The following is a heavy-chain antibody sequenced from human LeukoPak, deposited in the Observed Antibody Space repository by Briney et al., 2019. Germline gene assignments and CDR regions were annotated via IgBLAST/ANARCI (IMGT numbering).Heavy chain of an antibody. CDR2: IKAKAHGGTI. D-gene: IGHD1-26*01. CDR3: TTDGVGVEGATYDN. V-gene: IGHV3-15*01. CDR1: GFTFINAW. J-gene: IGHJ4*02. Sequence: PGGSLRLSCAASGFTFINAWMAWVRQAPGKELEWVGRIKAKAHGGTIEYAAPVKGRFTISRDDSKNTLYLQMNSLKTEDTAVYYCTTDGVGVEGATYDNWGQGTLVTVSS.